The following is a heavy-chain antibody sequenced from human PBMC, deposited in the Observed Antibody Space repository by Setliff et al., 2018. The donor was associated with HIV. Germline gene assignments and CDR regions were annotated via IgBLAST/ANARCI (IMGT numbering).Heavy chain of an antibody. CDR2: IIPIFGTA. J-gene: IGHJ4*02. Sequence: SVKVSCKASGGTFSSYAISWVRQAPGQGLEWMGGIIPIFGTANYAQKFQGRVTITADESTSTAYMELSSLRSEDTAVYYCARVYVDLTKYYNFWSGYPDYWGQGTLFTVSS. V-gene: IGHV1-69*13. D-gene: IGHD3-3*01. CDR3: ARVYVDLTKYYNFWSGYPDY. CDR1: GGTFSSYA.